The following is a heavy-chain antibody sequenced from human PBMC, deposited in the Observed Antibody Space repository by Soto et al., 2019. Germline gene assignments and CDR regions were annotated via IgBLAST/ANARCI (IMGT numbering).Heavy chain of an antibody. D-gene: IGHD3-3*01. Sequence: EVQLVESGGGLVQPGRSLRLSCAASGFTFDDYAMHWVRQAPGKGLEWVSGISWNSGSIGYADSVKGRFTISRDNAKNSLYLQMNSLRAENTALYYYAKAGDRGWGYDFWSGTYYFDYWGQGTLVTVSS. CDR1: GFTFDDYA. CDR3: AKAGDRGWGYDFWSGTYYFDY. CDR2: ISWNSGSI. V-gene: IGHV3-9*01. J-gene: IGHJ4*02.